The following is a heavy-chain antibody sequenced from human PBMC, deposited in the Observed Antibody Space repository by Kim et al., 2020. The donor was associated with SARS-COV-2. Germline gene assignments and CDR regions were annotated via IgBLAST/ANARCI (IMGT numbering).Heavy chain of an antibody. Sequence: GGSLRLSCAASGFTFSSYAMHWVRQAPGKGLEWVAVISYDGSNKYYADSVKGRFTISRDNSKNTLYLQLNSLRAEDTAVYYCARDFAEKLLWFGESYYY. D-gene: IGHD3-10*01. J-gene: IGHJ6*01. V-gene: IGHV3-30*04. CDR1: GFTFSSYA. CDR2: ISYDGSNK. CDR3: ARDFAEKLLWFGESYYY.